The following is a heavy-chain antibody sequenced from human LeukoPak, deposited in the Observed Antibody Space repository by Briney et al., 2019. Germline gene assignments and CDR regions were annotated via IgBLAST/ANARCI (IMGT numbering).Heavy chain of an antibody. Sequence: PGGSLRLSCEVSGITFSNFAMAWVRQAPGKGLEWVALITGTSGRTYYAASVKGRFTISRDNFKNTLYLQMNSLRAEDTAVYYCARNFALLYYYYYYYMDVWGKGTTVTISS. CDR3: ARNFALLYYYYYYYMDV. CDR2: ITGTSGRT. CDR1: GITFSNFA. J-gene: IGHJ6*03. V-gene: IGHV3-23*01. D-gene: IGHD3-9*01.